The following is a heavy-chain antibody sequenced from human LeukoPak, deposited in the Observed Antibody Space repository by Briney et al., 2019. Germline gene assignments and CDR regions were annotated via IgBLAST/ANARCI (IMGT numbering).Heavy chain of an antibody. CDR1: GGSISSYY. J-gene: IGHJ4*02. V-gene: IGHV4-59*08. D-gene: IGHD1-7*01. CDR3: ARTNWNYPTFLFDY. CDR2: IYYSGST. Sequence: PSETPSLTCTVSGGSISSYYWSWIRQPPGKGLEWIGYIYYSGSTNYNPSLKSRVTISVDTSKNQFSLKLSSVTAADTAVYYCARTNWNYPTFLFDYWGQGTLVTVSS.